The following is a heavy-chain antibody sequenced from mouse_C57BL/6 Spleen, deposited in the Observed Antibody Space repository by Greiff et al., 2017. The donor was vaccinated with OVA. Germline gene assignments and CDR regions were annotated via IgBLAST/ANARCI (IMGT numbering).Heavy chain of an antibody. CDR1: GYTFTDYE. V-gene: IGHV1-15*01. CDR3: TRYGYPY. D-gene: IGHD2-2*01. J-gene: IGHJ2*01. CDR2: IDPETGGT. Sequence: QVQLKESGAELVRPGASVTLSCKASGYTFTDYEMHWVKQTPVHGLEWIGAIDPETGGTAYNQKFKGKAILTADKSSSTAYMELRSLTSEDSAVYYCTRYGYPYWGQGTTLTVSS.